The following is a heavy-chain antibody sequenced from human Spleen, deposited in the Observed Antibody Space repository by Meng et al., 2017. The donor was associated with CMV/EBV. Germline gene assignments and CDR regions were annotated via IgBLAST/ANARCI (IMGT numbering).Heavy chain of an antibody. CDR2: INSDGSST. D-gene: IGHD2-2*01. CDR3: ARNGIVVVPAAIYYYGMDV. CDR1: GFTFSSYW. V-gene: IGHV3-74*01. J-gene: IGHJ6*02. Sequence: GGSLRLSCAVSGFTFSSYWMHWVRQAPGKGLVWVSRINSDGSSTSYADSVKGRFTISRDNAKNTLYLQMNSLRAEDTAVYYCARNGIVVVPAAIYYYGMDVWGQGTTVTVSS.